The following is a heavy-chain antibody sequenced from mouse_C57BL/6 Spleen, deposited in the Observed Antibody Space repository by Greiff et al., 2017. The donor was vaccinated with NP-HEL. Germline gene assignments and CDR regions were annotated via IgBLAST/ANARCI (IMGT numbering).Heavy chain of an antibody. V-gene: IGHV1-82*01. Sequence: VQLQQSGPELVKPGASVKISCKASGYAFSSSWMNWVKQRPGKGLEWIGRIYPGDGDTNYNGKFKGKATLTADKSSSTAYMQLSSLTSEDSAVYFCARAPLTGPFAYWGQGTLVTVSA. CDR1: GYAFSSSW. D-gene: IGHD4-1*01. J-gene: IGHJ3*01. CDR2: IYPGDGDT. CDR3: ARAPLTGPFAY.